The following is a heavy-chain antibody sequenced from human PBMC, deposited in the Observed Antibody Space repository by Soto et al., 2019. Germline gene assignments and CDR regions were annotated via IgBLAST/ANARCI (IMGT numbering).Heavy chain of an antibody. CDR2: ISGSGGST. J-gene: IGHJ4*02. V-gene: IGHV3-23*01. Sequence: EGSLRLSCAASGFTFSSYAMSWVRQAPGKGLEWVSAISGSGGSTYYADSVKGRFTISRDNSKNTLYLQMNSLRAEDTAVDYCAKELRATRGLLDYWGQGTLVTVSS. CDR1: GFTFSSYA. CDR3: AKELRATRGLLDY. D-gene: IGHD2-2*01.